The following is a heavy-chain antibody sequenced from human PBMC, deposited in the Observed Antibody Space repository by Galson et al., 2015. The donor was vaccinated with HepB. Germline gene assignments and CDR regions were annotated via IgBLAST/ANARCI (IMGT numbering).Heavy chain of an antibody. J-gene: IGHJ3*02. CDR3: ARHGFRGTYYSALEM. CDR1: GLSLSNTEMR. CDR2: IDWDDQK. Sequence: PALVKPTQTLTLTCTLSGLSLSNTEMRVSWIRQPPGKALEWLARIDWDDQKFYNASLKRRLAISKDSSENHVVLTMTNMDPVDTATYFCARHGFRGTYYSALEMWGQGTVVTVSS. D-gene: IGHD1-26*01. V-gene: IGHV2-70*04.